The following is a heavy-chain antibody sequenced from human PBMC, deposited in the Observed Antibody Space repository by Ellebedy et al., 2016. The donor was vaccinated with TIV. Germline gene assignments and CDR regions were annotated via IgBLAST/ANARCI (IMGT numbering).Heavy chain of an antibody. J-gene: IGHJ4*02. CDR1: GFTFSSYA. Sequence: GESLKISCAASGFTFSSYAMSWVRQAPGKGLEWVSAISGSGGSTYYADSVKGRFTISRDNSKNTLYLQMNSLRAEDTAVYYCAKDEVSSGGGWYFYGADYWGQGTLVTVSS. D-gene: IGHD6-19*01. CDR2: ISGSGGST. V-gene: IGHV3-23*01. CDR3: AKDEVSSGGGWYFYGADY.